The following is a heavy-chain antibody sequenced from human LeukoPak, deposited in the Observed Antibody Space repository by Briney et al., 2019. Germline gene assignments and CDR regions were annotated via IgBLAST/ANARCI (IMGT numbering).Heavy chain of an antibody. CDR3: ARICITMVRGVMPDDY. V-gene: IGHV3-30-3*01. CDR2: ISYDGGNK. J-gene: IGHJ4*02. CDR1: GFTFSSYA. Sequence: GGSLRLSCAASGFTFSSYAMHWVRQAPGKGLEWVAVISYDGGNKYYADSVKGRFTISRDNSKNTLYLQMNSLRAEDTAVYYRARICITMVRGVMPDDYWGQGTLVTVSS. D-gene: IGHD3-10*01.